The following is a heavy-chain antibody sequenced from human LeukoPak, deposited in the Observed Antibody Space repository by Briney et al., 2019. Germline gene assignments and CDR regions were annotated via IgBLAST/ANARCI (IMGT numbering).Heavy chain of an antibody. CDR2: ISASGGNT. V-gene: IGHV3-23*01. Sequence: GGSLRLSCAASGFTLRSYAKIWVRQTPGKGLEWVSGISASGGNTNYADSVKGRFTISRDNSKNTLYLQLNSLRAEDTAVYYCAKDGKKYGSTWDFDYWGQGTLVTVSS. D-gene: IGHD6-13*01. CDR1: GFTLRSYA. J-gene: IGHJ4*02. CDR3: AKDGKKYGSTWDFDY.